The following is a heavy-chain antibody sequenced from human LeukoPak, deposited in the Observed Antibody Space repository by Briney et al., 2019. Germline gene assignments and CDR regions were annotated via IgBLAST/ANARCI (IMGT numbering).Heavy chain of an antibody. CDR2: IYYSGST. CDR1: GGSISSYY. D-gene: IGHD2-21*02. J-gene: IGHJ4*02. Sequence: SETLSLTCTVSGGSISSYYWSWIRQPPGKGLEWIGYIYYSGSTNYNPSLKSRVTISVDTSKNQFSLKLSSVTAADTAVYYCARVGYCGGDCFLSDYWGQGTLVTVSS. CDR3: ARVGYCGGDCFLSDY. V-gene: IGHV4-59*01.